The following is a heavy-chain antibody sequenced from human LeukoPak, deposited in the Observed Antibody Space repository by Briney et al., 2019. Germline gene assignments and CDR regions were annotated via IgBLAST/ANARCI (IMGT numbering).Heavy chain of an antibody. Sequence: PGGSLRLSCAASGFTFDGYTMNWVRQAPGKGLEWVASISSRSDYIYYADSVRGRFTVSRENAKNSLSLQMNTLRAEDTATYYCARAEASVTAFDFWGQGTLVTVSS. D-gene: IGHD2-21*02. CDR3: ARAEASVTAFDF. J-gene: IGHJ4*02. CDR2: ISSRSDYI. CDR1: GFTFDGYT. V-gene: IGHV3-21*01.